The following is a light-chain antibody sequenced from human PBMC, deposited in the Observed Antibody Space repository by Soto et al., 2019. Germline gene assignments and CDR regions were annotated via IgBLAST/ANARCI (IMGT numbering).Light chain of an antibody. CDR3: QQNNSFPRT. CDR2: VAS. J-gene: IGKJ4*01. Sequence: DIQMTQSPSSVSASVGDTVSITCRASQDISSWLAWYQQKPGKAPKLLIYVASTLQSGVPSRFSGSGSGTAFTLNISSLQPEEFATYYCQQNNSFPRTFGGGTKVEVK. V-gene: IGKV1-12*01. CDR1: QDISSW.